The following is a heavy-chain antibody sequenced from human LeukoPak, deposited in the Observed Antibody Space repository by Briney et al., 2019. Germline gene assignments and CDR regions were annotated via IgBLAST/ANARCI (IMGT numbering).Heavy chain of an antibody. D-gene: IGHD3-10*01. Sequence: GGSLRLSWAASGFTFSSYALSWVRQAPGKGLEWVSVISGSGCCKYYADSVKGRFTISRGKSKNRLYLEMDRLRVHDTAVYYFARARVPKNVILSEINDYYLDHRGEGRLLSVPS. CDR3: ARARVPKNVILSEINDYYLDH. J-gene: IGHJ4*02. CDR1: GFTFSSYA. CDR2: ISGSGCCK. V-gene: IGHV3-23*01.